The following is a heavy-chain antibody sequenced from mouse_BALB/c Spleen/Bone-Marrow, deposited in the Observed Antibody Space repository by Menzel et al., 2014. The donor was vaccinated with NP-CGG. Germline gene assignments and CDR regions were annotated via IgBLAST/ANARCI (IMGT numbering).Heavy chain of an antibody. CDR3: ARDLYYYGFDY. J-gene: IGHJ2*01. CDR2: IWGDGST. Sequence: VQLVESGPGLVAPSQSLSITCTVSGFSLTDYGVNWVRQPPGKNLEWLGMIWGDGSTDYNSAFKSRLSISKDNSQSQVFLKMNSLETDDTARYYCARDLYYYGFDYWGQGTTLTVSS. D-gene: IGHD1-1*01. V-gene: IGHV2-6-7*01. CDR1: GFSLTDYG.